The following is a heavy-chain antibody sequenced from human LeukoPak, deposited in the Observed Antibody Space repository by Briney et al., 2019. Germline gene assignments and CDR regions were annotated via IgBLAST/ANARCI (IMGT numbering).Heavy chain of an antibody. CDR1: GGSFSGYY. J-gene: IGHJ5*02. V-gene: IGHV4-34*01. D-gene: IGHD2-15*01. CDR3: ARVGGSLRQCWFDP. CDR2: INHSGST. Sequence: SETLSLTCAVYGGSFSGYYWSWIRQPPGKGLEWIGEINHSGSTNYNPSLKSRVTISVDTSKNQFSLKLSSVTAADTAVYYCARVGGSLRQCWFDPWGQGTLVTVSS.